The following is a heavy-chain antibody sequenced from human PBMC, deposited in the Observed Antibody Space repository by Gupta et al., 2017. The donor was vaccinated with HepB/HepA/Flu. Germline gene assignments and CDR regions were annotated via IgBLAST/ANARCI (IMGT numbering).Heavy chain of an antibody. V-gene: IGHV4-34*01. D-gene: IGHD2-8*01. J-gene: IGHJ4*02. Sequence: VHLQQWGAGLLKPSETLSLTCDVYGGSFSDNFWAWFRQPPGKGLEWIGEINLGGVTVYSPSLTSRVTIALDTSKSQLSLKLTSVTAADTAVYYCARNTTHYCTYSGRSHYFDSWGQGTLVTVSS. CDR2: INLGGVT. CDR3: ARNTTHYCTYSGRSHYFDS. CDR1: GGSFSDNF.